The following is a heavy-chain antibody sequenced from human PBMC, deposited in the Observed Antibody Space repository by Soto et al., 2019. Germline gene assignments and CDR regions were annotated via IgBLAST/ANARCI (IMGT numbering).Heavy chain of an antibody. Sequence: QVQLQESGPGVVEPSQTLSLTCTVSGGSINNNGYFWSWIRQPPGSGLAWIGHIYNSGSTYSNPSLKSRLTISGDTSKNQFSLKLSSVTAADTAVYYCARGPSGDKVDYWGQGTLVTVSS. J-gene: IGHJ4*02. CDR3: ARGPSGDKVDY. D-gene: IGHD1-26*01. CDR2: IYNSGST. CDR1: GGSINNNGYF. V-gene: IGHV4-30-4*01.